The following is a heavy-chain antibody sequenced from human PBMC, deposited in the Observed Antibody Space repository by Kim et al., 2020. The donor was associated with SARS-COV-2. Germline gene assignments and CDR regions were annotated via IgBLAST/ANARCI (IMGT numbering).Heavy chain of an antibody. CDR1: GYSFTRNY. J-gene: IGHJ4*02. V-gene: IGHV1-46*01. CDR2: INPSGGST. Sequence: ASVKVSCKASGYSFTRNYMHWVRQAPGQGLEWMGVINPSGGSTDYAQNFQGRVIMTRDTSTGTVYMELSSLRSEDTAIYYCARVSHQSLDYWGQGTLVTVSS. CDR3: ARVSHQSLDY.